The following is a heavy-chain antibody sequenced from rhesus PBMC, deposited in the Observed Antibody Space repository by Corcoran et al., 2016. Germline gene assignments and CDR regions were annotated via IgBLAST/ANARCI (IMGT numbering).Heavy chain of an antibody. CDR2: VDAEDSEA. CDR3: ARDPSLKGWYFDL. D-gene: IGHD1-1-1*01. J-gene: IGHJ2*01. V-gene: IGHV1-111*02. CDR1: GYTFRAHS. Sequence: EVPLVPSGAEVKKSGASVKISCKASGYTFRAHSLTGARPAPRPGLEWMGRVDAEDSEADYAQKVNDRATTTAETSTDTSYRERSSLRAEDTAVYYCARDPSLKGWYFDLWGPGTPITISA.